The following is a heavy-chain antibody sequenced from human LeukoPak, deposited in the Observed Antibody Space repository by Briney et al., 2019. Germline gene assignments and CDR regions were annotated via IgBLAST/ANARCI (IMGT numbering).Heavy chain of an antibody. CDR3: ARKSSSGRYFDH. J-gene: IGHJ4*02. D-gene: IGHD6-19*01. Sequence: SETLSLTCTVSGGSINSYFWSWIRQPPGKGLEWIGYIYYSGSTDYNPSLKSRVTISVDTSKNQFSLKLSSVTAADTAVYYCARKSSSGRYFDHWGQGTLVTVSS. V-gene: IGHV4-59*01. CDR1: GGSINSYF. CDR2: IYYSGST.